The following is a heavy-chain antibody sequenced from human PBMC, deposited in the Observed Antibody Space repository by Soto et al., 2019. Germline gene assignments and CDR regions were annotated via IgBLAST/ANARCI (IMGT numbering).Heavy chain of an antibody. Sequence: EVQLLESGGGLAQPGGSLRLSCAASGFTFDNYAMSWVRQAPGKGLEWVAVISYSGGMTYYADSVRGRFTKSRDNLKSTLYLQMNRLTVEDTAVYYFAMCYDSSGYPELDAFDLWGKGTMVTVSA. V-gene: IGHV3-23*01. CDR3: AMCYDSSGYPELDAFDL. D-gene: IGHD3-22*01. J-gene: IGHJ3*01. CDR1: GFTFDNYA. CDR2: ISYSGGMT.